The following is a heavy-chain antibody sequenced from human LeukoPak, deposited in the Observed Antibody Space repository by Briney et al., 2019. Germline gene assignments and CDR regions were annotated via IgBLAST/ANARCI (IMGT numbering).Heavy chain of an antibody. CDR1: GFTFNSYW. D-gene: IGHD3-22*01. CDR3: ARGGNYALDY. J-gene: IGHJ4*02. CDR2: IKGDGSEM. Sequence: QAGGSLRLSRAASGFTFNSYWMHWVRLVPGKGLVWISCIKGDGSEMRYEDSVKGRFTISRDNAKNTLYLQMNSLRAEDTAIYYCARGGNYALDYVGQGALVTVSS. V-gene: IGHV3-74*01.